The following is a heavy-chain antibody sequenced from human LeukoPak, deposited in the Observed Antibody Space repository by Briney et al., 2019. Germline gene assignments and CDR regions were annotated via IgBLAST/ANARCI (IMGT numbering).Heavy chain of an antibody. D-gene: IGHD3-10*01. CDR3: ARDPVNYGSGSLFDY. CDR1: GGSISSYY. J-gene: IGHJ4*02. Sequence: SETLSLTCTVSGGSISSYYWSWIRQPAGKGLEWIGRIYTSGSTNYSPSLKSRVSMSVDTSKNQFSLKLSSVTAADTAVYYCARDPVNYGSGSLFDYWGQGTLVTVSS. CDR2: IYTSGST. V-gene: IGHV4-4*07.